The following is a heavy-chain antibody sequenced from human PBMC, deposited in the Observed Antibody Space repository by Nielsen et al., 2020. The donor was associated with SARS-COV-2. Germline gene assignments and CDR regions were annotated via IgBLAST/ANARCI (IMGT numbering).Heavy chain of an antibody. J-gene: IGHJ4*02. CDR1: GFTFSSHT. CDR2: ISSSSSYI. D-gene: IGHD3-22*01. CDR3: ASRKTYYYDSSGYD. Sequence: GESLKISCAASGFTFSSHTMNWVRQAPGKGLEWVSSISSSSSYIYYADSVKGRFTISRDNAKNSLYLQMNSLRAEDTAVYYCASRKTYYYDSSGYDWGQGTLVTVSS. V-gene: IGHV3-21*01.